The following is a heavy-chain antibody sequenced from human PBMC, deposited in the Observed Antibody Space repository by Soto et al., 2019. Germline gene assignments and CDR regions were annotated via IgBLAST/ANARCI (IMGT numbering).Heavy chain of an antibody. CDR1: GGSFSGYY. V-gene: IGHV4-34*01. J-gene: IGHJ4*02. D-gene: IGHD1-1*01. Sequence: QVQLQQWGAGLLKPSETLSLTCAVYGGSFSGYYWSWIRQPPGKGLEWIGEINHSGSTNYNPSLKSRVTISVDTSKNQFSLKLSSVTAADTAVYYCARGRRTGVYNRYNWNDGRSPASGPPDYWGQGTLVTVSS. CDR3: ARGRRTGVYNRYNWNDGRSPASGPPDY. CDR2: INHSGST.